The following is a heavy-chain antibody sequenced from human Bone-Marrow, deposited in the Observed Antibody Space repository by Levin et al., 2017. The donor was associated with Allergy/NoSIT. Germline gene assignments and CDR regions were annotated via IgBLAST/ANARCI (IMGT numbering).Heavy chain of an antibody. Sequence: SETLSLTCTVSGGSISSSSYYWGWIRQPPGKGLEWIGSVYYTGCTYYNPSLRSRVTISVDTSKNQFSLRLSFVTAADTAVYYCASPILYEILTGGDYGMDVWGQGTTVTVSS. V-gene: IGHV4-39*01. J-gene: IGHJ6*02. CDR1: GGSISSSSYY. CDR2: VYYTGCT. CDR3: ASPILYEILTGGDYGMDV. D-gene: IGHD3-9*01.